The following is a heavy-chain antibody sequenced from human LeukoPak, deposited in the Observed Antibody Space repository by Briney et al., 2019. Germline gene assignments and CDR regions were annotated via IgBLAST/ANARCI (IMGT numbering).Heavy chain of an antibody. D-gene: IGHD3-10*01. CDR1: GGSFSGYY. CDR2: INHSGST. CDR3: ARGFRGYYYGSGSTFDY. Sequence: SETLSLTCAVYGGSFSGYYWSWIRQPPGKGLEWIGEINHSGSTNYNPSLKSRVTISVDTSKNQFSLKLSSVTAADTAVYYCARGFRGYYYGSGSTFDYWGQGTLVTVSS. J-gene: IGHJ4*02. V-gene: IGHV4-34*01.